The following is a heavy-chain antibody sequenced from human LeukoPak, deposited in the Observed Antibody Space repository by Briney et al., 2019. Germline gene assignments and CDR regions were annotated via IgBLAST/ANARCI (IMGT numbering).Heavy chain of an antibody. V-gene: IGHV3-21*01. Sequence: GGSLRLSCAASGFTFSSYAMNWVRQAPGKGLEWVSSISSSSSYIYYADSVKGRFTISRDNAKNSLYLQMNSLRAEDTAVYYCARDSTTGTYYYYYYMDVWGKGTTVTISS. CDR3: ARDSTTGTYYYYYYMDV. J-gene: IGHJ6*03. CDR1: GFTFSSYA. CDR2: ISSSSSYI. D-gene: IGHD1-1*01.